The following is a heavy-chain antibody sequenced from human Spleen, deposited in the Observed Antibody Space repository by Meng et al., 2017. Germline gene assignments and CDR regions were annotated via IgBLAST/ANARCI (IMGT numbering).Heavy chain of an antibody. CDR1: GYNFPDYY. V-gene: IGHV1-2*06. J-gene: IGHJ5*02. D-gene: IGHD6-13*01. CDR2: INPKSGDT. CDR3: ARDRVQQQLAGNWFDP. Sequence: ASVKVSCKPSGYNFPDYYIHWVRRAPGQGLEWMGRINPKSGDTHYAQKFQARVTITTDESTSTAYMELSSLRSEDTAVYYCARDRVQQQLAGNWFDPWGQGTLVTVSS.